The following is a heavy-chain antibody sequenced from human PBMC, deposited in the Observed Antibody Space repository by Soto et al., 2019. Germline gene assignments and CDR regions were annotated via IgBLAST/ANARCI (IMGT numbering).Heavy chain of an antibody. CDR3: GSITAAESPYYYRMDV. V-gene: IGHV1-69*01. Sequence: QVQLVQSGAEVKKPGSSVKVSCKASGGTFSSYAISWVRQAPGQGLEWMGGIIPIFGTANYAQKFQGRVTIFADESTSTAYMELSSLRSDVTAVDYAGSITAAESPYYYRMDVWGQGTTVTVFS. CDR2: IIPIFGTA. D-gene: IGHD6-13*01. CDR1: GGTFSSYA. J-gene: IGHJ6*02.